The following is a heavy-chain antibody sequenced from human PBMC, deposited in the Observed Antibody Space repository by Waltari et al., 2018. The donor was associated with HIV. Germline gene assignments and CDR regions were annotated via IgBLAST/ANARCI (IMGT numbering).Heavy chain of an antibody. CDR1: GFPFRNSA. V-gene: IGHV3-30-3*01. CDR3: ARDPQYCSSTSCSYYFDY. CDR2: ISYDGSNK. Sequence: QVQLVESGGGVVQPGSALTLSCAASGFPFRNSALHWFRQAPGKGLEWVAVISYDGSNKYYADSVKGRFTISRDNSKNTLYLQMNSLRAEDTAVYYCARDPQYCSSTSCSYYFDYWGQGTLVTVSS. J-gene: IGHJ4*02. D-gene: IGHD2-2*01.